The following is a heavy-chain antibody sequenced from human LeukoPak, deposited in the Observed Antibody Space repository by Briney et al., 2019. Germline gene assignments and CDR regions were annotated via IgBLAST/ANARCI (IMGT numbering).Heavy chain of an antibody. D-gene: IGHD5-18*01. CDR2: MQSTGNS. CDR3: ARDKQHSYGRYFDH. Sequence: SETLSLTCTVSAGSISTYHWNWIRKSPEKGLEWIGYMQSTGNSNYNPSFKSRVTISVDMSRNQIVLYLSSVTAADTAVYFCARDKQHSYGRYFDHWGQGIPVTVSS. V-gene: IGHV4-59*01. CDR1: AGSISTYH. J-gene: IGHJ4*02.